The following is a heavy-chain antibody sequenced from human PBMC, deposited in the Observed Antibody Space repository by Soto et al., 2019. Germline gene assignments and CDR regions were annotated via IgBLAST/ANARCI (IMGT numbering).Heavy chain of an antibody. CDR3: ARCIQGDYYYGMAL. V-gene: IGHV1-18*01. CDR1: GYTFYSHS. J-gene: IGHJ6*02. CDR2: INADYGNT. Sequence: QAQLVQSGAEVRKPGASVKVSCKASGYTFYSHSISWVRQAPGQGLEWMGRINADYGNTQYAQKFRRRVTMTTDTSTTTVYMDLTNLRSDDTAVYYFARCIQGDYYYGMALWGQATTVPVSS.